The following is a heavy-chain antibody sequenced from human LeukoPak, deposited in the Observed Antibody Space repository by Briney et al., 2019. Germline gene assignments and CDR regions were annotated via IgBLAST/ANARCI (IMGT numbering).Heavy chain of an antibody. V-gene: IGHV4-59*01. J-gene: IGHJ3*02. CDR2: IYYSGST. D-gene: IGHD3-10*01. Sequence: SETLSPTCTVSGGSISSYYWSWIRQPPGKGLEWIGYIYYSGSTNYNPSLKSRVTISVDTSKNQFSLKLSSVTAADTAVYYCASFGSGSYRAFDIWGQGTMVTVSS. CDR3: ASFGSGSYRAFDI. CDR1: GGSISSYY.